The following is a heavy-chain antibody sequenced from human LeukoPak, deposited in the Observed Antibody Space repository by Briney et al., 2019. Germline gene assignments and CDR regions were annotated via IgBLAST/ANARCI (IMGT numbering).Heavy chain of an antibody. Sequence: SETLSLTRTVSGGSINNYYWSWIRQSPGKGLEWIGYISYSGSTDYNPSLKSRVTISVDTSRNQFSLRLSSVTAADTAVYYCARDYGDYGGYYYYFYMDVWGRGTAVTVSS. V-gene: IGHV4-59*12. J-gene: IGHJ6*03. CDR1: GGSINNYY. CDR2: ISYSGST. CDR3: ARDYGDYGGYYYYFYMDV. D-gene: IGHD4-17*01.